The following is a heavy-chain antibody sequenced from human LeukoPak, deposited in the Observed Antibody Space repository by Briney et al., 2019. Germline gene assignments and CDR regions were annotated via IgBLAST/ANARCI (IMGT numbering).Heavy chain of an antibody. CDR3: ARRKYGADYNGMDV. V-gene: IGHV1-18*01. J-gene: IGHJ6*02. Sequence: ASVKVSCKASGYTFPSYGINWVRLAPARGPGWMASINPQKRDTHYAQNFQGRVTVTAGTSTNTAYMELRSLRSDDTAIYYCARRKYGADYNGMDVWGQGTTVTVSS. D-gene: IGHD4/OR15-4a*01. CDR1: GYTFPSYG. CDR2: INPQKRDT.